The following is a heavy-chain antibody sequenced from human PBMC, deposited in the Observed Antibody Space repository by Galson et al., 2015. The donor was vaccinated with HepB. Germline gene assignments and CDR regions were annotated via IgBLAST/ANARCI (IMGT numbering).Heavy chain of an antibody. CDR2: INPSGGST. D-gene: IGHD4/OR15-4a*01. J-gene: IGHJ4*02. Sequence: RQAPGQGLERMGKINPSGGSTNYAQKFQGRVTISRDNSKNTVFLQMNSLRAEDTAVYYCAKEEVPNDYWGQGTLVTVSS. CDR3: AKEEVPNDY. V-gene: IGHV1-46*01.